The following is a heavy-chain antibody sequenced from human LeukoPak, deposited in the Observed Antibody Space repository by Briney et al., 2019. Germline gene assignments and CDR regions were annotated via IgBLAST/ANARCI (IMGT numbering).Heavy chain of an antibody. CDR2: IYHSGST. D-gene: IGHD6-25*01. J-gene: IGHJ6*03. CDR3: ERSGSAYYYYYIDV. Sequence: PSETLSLTCTVSGNSISSGYYWGWIRQPPGKGLEWIGSIYHSGSTYYNPSLKSRVTISVDTSKNQFSLKLRSVTAADTAVYYCERSGSAYYYYYIDVWGKGTTVTVS. V-gene: IGHV4-38-2*02. CDR1: GNSISSGYY.